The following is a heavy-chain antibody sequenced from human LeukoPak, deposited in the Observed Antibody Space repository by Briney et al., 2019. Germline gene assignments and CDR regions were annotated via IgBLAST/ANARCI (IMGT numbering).Heavy chain of an antibody. Sequence: PSETLSLTCTVSGGSISSSSYYWGWIRHPPGRGLEWIGSIYYSGSTYYNPSLKTRVTISVDTSKNRSSLKLSSVTAADTAVYYCARDLSTGAADYWGQGTLVTVSS. CDR3: ARDLSTGAADY. CDR2: IYYSGST. J-gene: IGHJ4*02. CDR1: GGSISSSSYY. V-gene: IGHV4-39*07. D-gene: IGHD4-17*01.